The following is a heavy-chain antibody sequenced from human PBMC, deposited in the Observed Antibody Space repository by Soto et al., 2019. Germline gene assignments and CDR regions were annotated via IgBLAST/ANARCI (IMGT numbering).Heavy chain of an antibody. D-gene: IGHD1-26*01. J-gene: IGHJ3*02. V-gene: IGHV1-58*01. CDR2: IVVGSGNT. Sequence: ASVKVSCKASGFTFTSSAVQWVRQARGQRLEWIGWIVVGSGNTNYAQKFQERVTITRDMSTSAAYMELSSLRSEDTAVYYCAADLRELLDAFDIWGQGTMVTVSS. CDR1: GFTFTSSA. CDR3: AADLRELLDAFDI.